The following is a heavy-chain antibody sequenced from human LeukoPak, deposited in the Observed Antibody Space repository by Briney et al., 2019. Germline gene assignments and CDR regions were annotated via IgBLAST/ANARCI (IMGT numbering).Heavy chain of an antibody. CDR1: GGSISSSSYY. J-gene: IGHJ3*02. D-gene: IGHD5-18*01. CDR3: HIIPHSSTDAFDI. CDR2: IYYSGST. Sequence: PSETLSLTCTVSGGSISSSSYYWGWIRQPPGKGLEWIGSIYYSGSTYYNPSLKSRVTISVDTSKNQFSLKLSSVTAADTAVYYCHIIPHSSTDAFDIWGQGTMVTVSS. V-gene: IGHV4-39*01.